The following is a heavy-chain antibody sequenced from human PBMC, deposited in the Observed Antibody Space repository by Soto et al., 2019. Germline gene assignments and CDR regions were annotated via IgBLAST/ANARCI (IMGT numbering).Heavy chain of an antibody. CDR1: GFTFSNPW. J-gene: IGHJ4*02. D-gene: IGHD6-13*01. CDR2: IKSKTDGGTT. Sequence: GGCPEISCAASGFTFSNPWVNLVRQAPGKGLEWVGRIKSKTDGGTTDYAAPVKGRFTISRDDSKNTLYLQMNSLKTEDTAVYYCATSYGNAWYTYWGQGTQVTVSS. CDR3: ATSYGNAWYTY. V-gene: IGHV3-15*07.